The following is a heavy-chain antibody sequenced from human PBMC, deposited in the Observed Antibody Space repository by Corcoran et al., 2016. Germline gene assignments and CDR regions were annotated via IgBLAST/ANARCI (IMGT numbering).Heavy chain of an antibody. CDR2: MNPNSGNT. D-gene: IGHD3-3*01. Sequence: QAQLVQSGAEVKKPGASVKVSCKASGYTFTSYDINWVRQATGQGLEWMGWMNPNSGNTGYAQKFQGRVTMTRNTSISTAYMELSSLRSEDTAVYYCAREAPRHDLTYYDFWSGYYLYYYYGMDVWGQGTTVTVSS. V-gene: IGHV1-8*01. J-gene: IGHJ6*02. CDR1: GYTFTSYD. CDR3: AREAPRHDLTYYDFWSGYYLYYYYGMDV.